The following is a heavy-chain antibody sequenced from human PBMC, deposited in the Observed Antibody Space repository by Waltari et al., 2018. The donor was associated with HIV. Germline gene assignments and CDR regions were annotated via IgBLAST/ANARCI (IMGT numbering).Heavy chain of an antibody. CDR3: VREYNSSRYFDS. CDR2: INSYGNNT. V-gene: IGHV3-74*01. J-gene: IGHJ4*02. Sequence: EVHLVESGGGLVQPGGSLRLSCAASGFSFSNYWMHWVRQNQEKGLVWVSRINSYGNNTGYADSLKGRFTTSRDNGKNTLYLQMNSLRPEDTAVYYCVREYNSSRYFDSWGQGTLVTVSS. CDR1: GFSFSNYW. D-gene: IGHD1-20*01.